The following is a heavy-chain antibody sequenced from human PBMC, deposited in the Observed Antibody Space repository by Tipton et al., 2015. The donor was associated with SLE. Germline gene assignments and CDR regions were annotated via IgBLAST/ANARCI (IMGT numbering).Heavy chain of an antibody. CDR1: GDSISSSSYY. V-gene: IGHV4-39*07. CDR2: IYYSGST. Sequence: LSLTCTVSGDSISSSSYYWGWIRQPPGKGLEWIGTIYYSGSTYYNPSLKSRVTISVDTSKNQFSLKLSSVTAADTAVFYCARGRGDVWGKGTTVTVSS. CDR3: ARGRGDV. J-gene: IGHJ6*04.